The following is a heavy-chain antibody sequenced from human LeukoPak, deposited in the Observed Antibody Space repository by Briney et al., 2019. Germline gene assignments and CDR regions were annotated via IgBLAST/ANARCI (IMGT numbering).Heavy chain of an antibody. D-gene: IGHD2-21*01. J-gene: IGHJ5*02. CDR1: GYSFTDYY. CDR2: INPNSGGT. Sequence: ASVKVSCKTSGYSFTDYYMHWVRQAPGQGLEWMGWINPNSGGTSSAQKFQGRVTITRDTSISTVYMEVSWLTSDDTAIYYCARADRLHGGPYLIGPWGQGTLVTVSS. V-gene: IGHV1-2*02. CDR3: ARADRLHGGPYLIGP.